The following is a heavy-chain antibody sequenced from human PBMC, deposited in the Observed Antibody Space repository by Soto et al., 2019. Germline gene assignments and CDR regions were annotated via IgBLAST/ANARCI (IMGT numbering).Heavy chain of an antibody. D-gene: IGHD3-3*01. CDR1: GGSISSYY. J-gene: IGHJ3*02. V-gene: IGHV4-59*01. Sequence: SETLSLTCTVSGGSISSYYWSWIRQPPGKGLEWIGYIYYSGSTNYNPSLKSRVTISVDTSKNQFSLKLSSVTAADTAVYYCARSDFWSGYSSKDAFDIWGQGTMVTVSS. CDR3: ARSDFWSGYSSKDAFDI. CDR2: IYYSGST.